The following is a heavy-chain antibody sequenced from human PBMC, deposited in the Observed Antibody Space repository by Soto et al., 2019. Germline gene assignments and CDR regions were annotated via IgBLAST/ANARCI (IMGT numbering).Heavy chain of an antibody. CDR3: ARDRFLEWLTGWFDP. CDR1: GYTFTGYY. CDR2: INPNSGGT. D-gene: IGHD3-3*01. V-gene: IGHV1-2*02. Sequence: GASVKVSFKASGYTFTGYYMHWLRHAPGQGLEWMGWINPNSGGTNYAQKFQGRVTMTRDTSISTAYMELSRLRSDDTAVYYCARDRFLEWLTGWFDPWGQGTLVTVSS. J-gene: IGHJ5*02.